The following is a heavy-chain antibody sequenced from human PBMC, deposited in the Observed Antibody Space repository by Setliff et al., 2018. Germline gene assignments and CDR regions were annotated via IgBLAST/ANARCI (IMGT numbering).Heavy chain of an antibody. CDR3: ARVESMVRGRNILRHFDH. V-gene: IGHV1-18*01. J-gene: IGHJ4*02. CDR1: GYTFNNYG. D-gene: IGHD3-10*01. Sequence: ASVKVSCKASGYTFNNYGVAWVRQAPGQGLDWMGWVTIYNGNTKYAQNLQGRLTLTTDRSTSTVYMELGSLTTDDTAIYYCARVESMVRGRNILRHFDHWGQGTQVTVPQ. CDR2: VTIYNGNT.